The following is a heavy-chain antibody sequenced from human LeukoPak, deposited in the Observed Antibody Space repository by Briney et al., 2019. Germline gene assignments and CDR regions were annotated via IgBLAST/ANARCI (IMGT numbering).Heavy chain of an antibody. J-gene: IGHJ4*02. V-gene: IGHV1-2*02. CDR1: GYTFTGYY. CDR2: INPNSGGT. CDR3: ASLSSGYTLNFDY. Sequence: ASVKVSCKTSGYTFTGYYMHWVRQAPGQGLEWMGWINPNSGGTNYAQKFQGRVTMTRDTSISTAYMELSRLRSDDTAVYYCASLSSGYTLNFDYWGQGTLVTVSS. D-gene: IGHD3-22*01.